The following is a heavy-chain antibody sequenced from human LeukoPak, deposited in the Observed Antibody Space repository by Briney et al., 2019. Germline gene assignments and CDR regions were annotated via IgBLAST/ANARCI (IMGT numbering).Heavy chain of an antibody. Sequence: SSETLSLTCTVSGGSISSYYWSWTRQPPGKGLEWIGYIYYSGSTNYNPSLKSRVTISVDTSKNQFSLKLSSVTAADTAVYYCARESLGHYGKWGQGTLVTVSS. CDR1: GGSISSYY. D-gene: IGHD3-10*01. CDR3: ARESLGHYGK. CDR2: IYYSGST. V-gene: IGHV4-59*01. J-gene: IGHJ4*02.